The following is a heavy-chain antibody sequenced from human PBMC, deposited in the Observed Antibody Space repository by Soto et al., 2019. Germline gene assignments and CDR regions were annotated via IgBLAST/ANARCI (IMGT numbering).Heavy chain of an antibody. D-gene: IGHD3-3*01. Sequence: GGSPRLSCAAPGFTFSSYAMHWVRQAPGKGLEYVSAISSNGGSTYYANSVKGRFTISRDNSKNTLYLQMGSLRAEDMAVYYCARSEWLAHFDYWGQGTLVTVSS. CDR2: ISSNGGST. J-gene: IGHJ4*02. CDR3: ARSEWLAHFDY. CDR1: GFTFSSYA. V-gene: IGHV3-64*01.